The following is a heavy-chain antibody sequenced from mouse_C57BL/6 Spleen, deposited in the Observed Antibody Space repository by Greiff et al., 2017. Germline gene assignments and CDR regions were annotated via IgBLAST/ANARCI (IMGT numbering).Heavy chain of an antibody. CDR1: GFTFTDYY. CDR3: ARSAYDSWYFDV. J-gene: IGHJ1*03. Sequence: EVMLVESGGGLVQPGGSLSLSCAASGFTFTDYYMSWVRQPPGKALEWLGFIRNKANGYTTEYSASVKGRFTISRDNSQSILYLQMNALRAEDSATYYCARSAYDSWYFDVWGTGTTVTVSS. CDR2: IRNKANGYTT. V-gene: IGHV7-3*01. D-gene: IGHD2-4*01.